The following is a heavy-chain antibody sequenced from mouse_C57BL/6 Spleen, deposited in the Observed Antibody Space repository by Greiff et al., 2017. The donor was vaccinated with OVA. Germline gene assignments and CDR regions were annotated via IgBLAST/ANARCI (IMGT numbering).Heavy chain of an antibody. V-gene: IGHV1-82*01. Sequence: QVQLQQSGPELVKPGASVKISCKASGYAFSSSWMNWVKQRPGKGLEWIGRIYPGDGDTNYNGKFKGKATLTADKSSSTAYMQLSSLTSEDSAVYFCASPEDGSLNYCDYWGQGTTRTVSS. CDR3: ASPEDGSLNYCDY. CDR2: IYPGDGDT. CDR1: GYAFSSSW. J-gene: IGHJ2*01. D-gene: IGHD2-3*01.